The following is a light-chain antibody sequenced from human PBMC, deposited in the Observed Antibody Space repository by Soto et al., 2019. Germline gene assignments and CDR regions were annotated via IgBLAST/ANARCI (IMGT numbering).Light chain of an antibody. J-gene: IGLJ2*01. CDR1: NSDVGGFNY. V-gene: IGLV2-14*01. CDR2: EVT. CDR3: SSYAGSNNLEI. Sequence: QSALTQPASVSGSPGQSITISCTGTNSDVGGFNYVSWYQQHPDKAPKLIIFEVTDRPSGVSNRFSGSKSGNTASLTISGLQSEDEAEYYCSSYAGSNNLEIFGGGTQLTVL.